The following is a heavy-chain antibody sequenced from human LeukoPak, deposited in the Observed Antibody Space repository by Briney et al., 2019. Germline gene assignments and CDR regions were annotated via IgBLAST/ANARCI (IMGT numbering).Heavy chain of an antibody. D-gene: IGHD5-12*01. Sequence: GGSLRLSCAASGITFSGYSMNWVRQAPGGGLEWVSSISSSSTYIYYADSVKGRFTISRDNAKNSLYLQMNSLRAEDTAVYYCAREGYSGYDRYFDYWGQGTLVTVSS. V-gene: IGHV3-21*01. CDR1: GITFSGYS. CDR2: ISSSSTYI. J-gene: IGHJ4*02. CDR3: AREGYSGYDRYFDY.